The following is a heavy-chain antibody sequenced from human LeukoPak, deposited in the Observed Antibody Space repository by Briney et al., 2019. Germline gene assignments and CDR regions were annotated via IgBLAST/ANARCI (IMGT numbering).Heavy chain of an antibody. V-gene: IGHV1-18*01. CDR1: GYTFTSYG. CDR2: ISAYNGNT. Sequence: ASVKVSCKASGYTFTSYGISWVRQAPGQGLEWMGWISAYNGNTNYAQKLQGRVTMTTDTSTSTAYMELRSLRSDDTAVYYCARGHPRQVVVVAAGAFDIWGQGTMVTVSS. CDR3: ARGHPRQVVVVAAGAFDI. J-gene: IGHJ3*02. D-gene: IGHD2-15*01.